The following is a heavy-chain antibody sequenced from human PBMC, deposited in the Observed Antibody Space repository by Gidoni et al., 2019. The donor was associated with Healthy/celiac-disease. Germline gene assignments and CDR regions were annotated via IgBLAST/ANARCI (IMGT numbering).Heavy chain of an antibody. V-gene: IGHV3-30-3*01. D-gene: IGHD2-15*01. J-gene: IGHJ4*02. CDR1: GFTFSSYA. Sequence: QVQLVESGGGVVQPGRSLRLSCAASGFTFSSYAMHWVRQAPGTGLEWVAVISYDGSNKYYADSVKGRFTISRDNSKNTLYLQMNSLRAEDTAVYYCARGGLYCSGGSCYSISFDYWGQGTLVTVSS. CDR2: ISYDGSNK. CDR3: ARGGLYCSGGSCYSISFDY.